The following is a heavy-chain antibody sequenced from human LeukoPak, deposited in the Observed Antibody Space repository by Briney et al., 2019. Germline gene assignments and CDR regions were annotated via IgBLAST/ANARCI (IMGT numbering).Heavy chain of an antibody. CDR2: ISYGGKA. CDR3: ARAPVATPSEFDY. D-gene: IGHD5-12*01. CDR1: GDSISSGGYW. J-gene: IGHJ4*02. Sequence: SETLTLTCAVSGDSISSGGYWWSWIRQHPGKGPEWIGYISYGGKADYNPSLKSRVAISADTPKNQFSLKLSSTTAADTAVYYCARAPVATPSEFDYWGQGTLVTVSS. V-gene: IGHV4-31*11.